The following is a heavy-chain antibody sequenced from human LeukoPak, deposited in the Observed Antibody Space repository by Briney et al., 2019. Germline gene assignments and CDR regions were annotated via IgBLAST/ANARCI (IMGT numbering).Heavy chain of an antibody. CDR1: GFTVSSNY. CDR2: IYSGGST. CDR3: ARQRGYCSGTNCYSGHDY. V-gene: IGHV3-53*01. Sequence: GGSLRLSCAASGFTVSSNYMSWVRLAPGKGLDRVSIIYSGGSTYYADSLKARFTISRDNSKNTLYLQMISVRVEDAAVYYCARQRGYCSGTNCYSGHDYWGQGTLVTVCS. D-gene: IGHD2-15*01. J-gene: IGHJ4*02.